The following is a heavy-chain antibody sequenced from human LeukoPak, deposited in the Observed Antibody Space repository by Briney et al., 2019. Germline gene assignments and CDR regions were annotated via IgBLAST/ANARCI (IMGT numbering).Heavy chain of an antibody. D-gene: IGHD3-16*01. CDR1: GFTFSSYV. Sequence: GGSLRLSCAASGFTFSSYVMSWVRQAPGKGLEWVSGISGSGGSTYYADSVKGRFTISRDNSKNTLYLQMNSLRAEDTAVYYCAKDTSLRHYDYVWGSFPAFDYWGQGTLVTVSS. CDR2: ISGSGGST. J-gene: IGHJ4*02. V-gene: IGHV3-23*01. CDR3: AKDTSLRHYDYVWGSFPAFDY.